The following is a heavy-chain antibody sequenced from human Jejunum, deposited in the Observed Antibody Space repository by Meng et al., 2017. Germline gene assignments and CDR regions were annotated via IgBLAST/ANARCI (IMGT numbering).Heavy chain of an antibody. CDR2: INTDNGDT. V-gene: IGHV1-3*04. CDR1: GYIFKNYA. Sequence: VQLVHSAAEVKEPGASVKVSCKASGYIFKNYAMQWVRQAPGQRLDWIGWINTDNGDTQYSQTFQGRVTITRDTSASITYMELSSLRSEDTAVYFCARERQTSGEDYWGQGTLVTVSS. CDR3: ARERQTSGEDY. J-gene: IGHJ4*02. D-gene: IGHD2-15*01.